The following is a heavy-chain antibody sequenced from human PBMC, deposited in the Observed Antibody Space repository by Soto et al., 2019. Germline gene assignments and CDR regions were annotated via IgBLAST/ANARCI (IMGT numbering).Heavy chain of an antibody. V-gene: IGHV3-23*01. CDR1: GFTFSSYA. CDR3: AKRPFGELRPKLSFDY. J-gene: IGHJ4*02. D-gene: IGHD3-16*01. CDR2: ISGSGGST. Sequence: FLRLSCAASGFTFSSYAMSWVRQAPGKGLEWVSAISGSGGSTYYADSVKGRFTISRDNSKNTLYLQMNSLRAEDTAVYYCAKRPFGELRPKLSFDYWGQGTLVTVSS.